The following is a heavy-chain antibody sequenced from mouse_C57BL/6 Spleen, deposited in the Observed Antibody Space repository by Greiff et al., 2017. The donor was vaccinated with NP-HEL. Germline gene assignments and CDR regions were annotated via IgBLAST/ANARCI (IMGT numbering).Heavy chain of an antibody. CDR2: IYPSDGST. CDR3: ARWDGNSRVYFDY. CDR1: GYTFTDHT. Sequence: VQLQQSDAELVKPGASVQISCKVSGYTFTDHTIHRMKQRPEQGREWIGYIYPSDGSTKYIAKFKGKATLTADKSSSTAYMQLNSLTSKDSAFYFCARWDGNSRVYFDYWGQGTTLTVSS. D-gene: IGHD2-1*01. V-gene: IGHV1-78*01. J-gene: IGHJ2*01.